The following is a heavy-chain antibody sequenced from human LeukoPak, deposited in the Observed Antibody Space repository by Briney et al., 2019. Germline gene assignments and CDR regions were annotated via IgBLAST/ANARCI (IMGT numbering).Heavy chain of an antibody. CDR1: GYTFTSYG. Sequence: GASVKVSCKASGYTFTSYGISWVRQAPGQGLEWMGWISTSNGISRYAQKLQGRVTITTDESTSTAYMELSSLRSEDTAVYYCARLVAAAGGLPYYYYMDVWGKGTTVTVSS. D-gene: IGHD6-13*01. J-gene: IGHJ6*03. CDR2: ISTSNGIS. CDR3: ARLVAAAGGLPYYYYMDV. V-gene: IGHV1-18*01.